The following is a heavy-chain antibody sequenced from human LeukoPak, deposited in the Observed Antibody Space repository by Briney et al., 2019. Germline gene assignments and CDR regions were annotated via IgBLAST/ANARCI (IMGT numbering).Heavy chain of an antibody. Sequence: SETLSLTCTVSGYSISSGYYWGWIRQPPGKGLEWIGSIYHSGSTYYNPSLKSRVTISVDTSKNQFSLKLSSVTAADTAVYYCARRSHTARAKYSSSWYSFDPWGQGTLVTVSS. CDR3: ARRSHTARAKYSSSWYSFDP. CDR2: IYHSGST. V-gene: IGHV4-38-2*02. CDR1: GYSISSGYY. D-gene: IGHD6-13*01. J-gene: IGHJ5*02.